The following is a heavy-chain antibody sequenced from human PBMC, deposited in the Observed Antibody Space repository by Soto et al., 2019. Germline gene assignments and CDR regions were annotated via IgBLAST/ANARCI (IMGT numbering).Heavy chain of an antibody. V-gene: IGHV3-11*06. D-gene: IGHD2-2*02. CDR2: ISTSSSYT. Sequence: WGSLRLSCASAVFNFSDYYMSWIRQAPGKGLEWVSYISTSSSYTNYADSVNGRFTISRDNAKNSLYLQMNSLRAEDTAVYYCARDIPEPIWYFDYWGQGTMGTVSS. CDR3: ARDIPEPIWYFDY. J-gene: IGHJ4*02. CDR1: VFNFSDYY.